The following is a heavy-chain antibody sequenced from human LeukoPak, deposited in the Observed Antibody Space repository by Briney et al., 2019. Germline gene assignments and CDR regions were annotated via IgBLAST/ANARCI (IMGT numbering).Heavy chain of an antibody. CDR1: GFTISNYG. CDR3: ARKRGVFGDLYLNGSGDY. Sequence: PGGSLRLSCAASGFTISNYGMHWVRQAPGKGLEWVAFIRFDESKMYYADSVKGRFTLSRDISKNTLYLQMNSLRAEDTAVYYCARKRGVFGDLYLNGSGDYWGQGTQVIVSS. D-gene: IGHD3-10*01. CDR2: IRFDESKM. V-gene: IGHV3-30*02. J-gene: IGHJ4*02.